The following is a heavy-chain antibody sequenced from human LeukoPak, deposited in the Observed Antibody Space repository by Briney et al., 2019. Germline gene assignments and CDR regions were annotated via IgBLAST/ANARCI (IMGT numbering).Heavy chain of an antibody. CDR2: IIPIFGTA. J-gene: IGHJ6*02. Sequence: SVKVSCKASGGTFSSYAISWVRQAPGQGLEWMGGIIPIFGTANYAQKFQGRVTITADESTSTAYMELSSLRSEDTAVCYCARGHVLLGYCSSTSCSPYYYGMDVWGQGTTVTVSS. D-gene: IGHD2-2*01. CDR3: ARGHVLLGYCSSTSCSPYYYGMDV. V-gene: IGHV1-69*13. CDR1: GGTFSSYA.